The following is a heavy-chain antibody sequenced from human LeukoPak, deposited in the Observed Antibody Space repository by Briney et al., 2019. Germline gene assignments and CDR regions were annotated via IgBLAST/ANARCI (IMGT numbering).Heavy chain of an antibody. V-gene: IGHV3-30-3*01. D-gene: IGHD3-22*01. CDR1: GFTFSSYA. CDR3: AKDIHYYDSRESFDY. CDR2: ISYNGTNK. J-gene: IGHJ4*02. Sequence: GGSLRLSCAASGFTFSSYAMHWVRQAPGKGLEWVAVISYNGTNKYYADSVKGRFTISRDNAKNSLHLQMNSLRAEDTALYYCAKDIHYYDSRESFDYWGQGTLVTVSS.